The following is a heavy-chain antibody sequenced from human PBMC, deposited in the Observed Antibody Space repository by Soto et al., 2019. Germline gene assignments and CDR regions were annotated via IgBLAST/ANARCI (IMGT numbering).Heavy chain of an antibody. Sequence: GASVKVSCKASGGTFSSYTISWVRQAPGQGLEWMGGIIPIFGTANYAQKFQGRVTITADESTSTAYMELNSLRAEDTAVYYCAKDPYDSSGYKLVFFDYWGQGTLVTVSS. D-gene: IGHD3-22*01. CDR3: AKDPYDSSGYKLVFFDY. CDR2: IIPIFGTA. J-gene: IGHJ4*02. CDR1: GGTFSSYT. V-gene: IGHV1-69*13.